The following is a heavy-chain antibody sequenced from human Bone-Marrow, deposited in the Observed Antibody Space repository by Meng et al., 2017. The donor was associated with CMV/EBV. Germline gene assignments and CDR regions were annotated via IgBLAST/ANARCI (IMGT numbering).Heavy chain of an antibody. CDR1: GGSISSYY. Sequence: SETLSLTCTVSGGSISSYYWRWIRQPPGKGLEWIGYIYYSGSTNYNPSLKSRVTMTRDTSTSTAYMELRSLRSDDTAVYYCARPADDSSGSYYYYGMDVWGQGTTVTVYS. D-gene: IGHD3-22*01. V-gene: IGHV4-59*01. CDR3: ARPADDSSGSYYYYGMDV. CDR2: IYYSGST. J-gene: IGHJ6*02.